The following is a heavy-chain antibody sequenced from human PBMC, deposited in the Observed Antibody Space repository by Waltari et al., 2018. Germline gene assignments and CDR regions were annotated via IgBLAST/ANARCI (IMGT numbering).Heavy chain of an antibody. CDR1: GGSISSHY. V-gene: IGHV4-59*11. CDR3: ARGNPDDAFDI. J-gene: IGHJ3*02. Sequence: QVQLQESGPGLVKPSEPLSLTCTVSGGSISSHYWSWIRQPPGKGLEWIGYIYYSGSTNYNPSLKSRVTISVDTSKNQFSLKLSSVTAADTAVYYCARGNPDDAFDIWGQGTMVTVSS. CDR2: IYYSGST.